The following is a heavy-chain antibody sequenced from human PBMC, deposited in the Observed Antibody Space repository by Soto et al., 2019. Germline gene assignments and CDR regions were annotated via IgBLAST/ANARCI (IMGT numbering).Heavy chain of an antibody. CDR3: ARGPRNYFDSSGYSPLEY. V-gene: IGHV1-2*02. CDR2: INPTSGGT. D-gene: IGHD3-22*01. Sequence: QVPLVQSGAEVKKPGASVKVSCKASGYRFIDYFMHWVRQAPGQGLEWMGWINPTSGGTSYAQNFQNRVTMTRDTSISTGYMELRRLRSDDTAVYYCARGPRNYFDSSGYSPLEYWGQGTLVTVSS. CDR1: GYRFIDYF. J-gene: IGHJ4*02.